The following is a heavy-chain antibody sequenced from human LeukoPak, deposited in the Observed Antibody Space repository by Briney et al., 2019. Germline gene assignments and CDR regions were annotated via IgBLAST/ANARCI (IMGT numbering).Heavy chain of an antibody. D-gene: IGHD1-26*01. Sequence: GGSLRLSCAASGFTLSSYWMSWVRQAPGKGLEWVANIKQDGSEKYYVDSVKGRFTISRDNAKNSLYLQMNSLRAEDTAVYYCARSPSGSYNYWGQGTLVTVSS. CDR3: ARSPSGSYNY. J-gene: IGHJ4*02. CDR2: IKQDGSEK. CDR1: GFTLSSYW. V-gene: IGHV3-7*01.